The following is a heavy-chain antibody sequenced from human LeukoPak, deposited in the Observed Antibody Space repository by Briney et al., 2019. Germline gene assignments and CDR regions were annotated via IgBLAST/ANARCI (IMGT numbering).Heavy chain of an antibody. D-gene: IGHD6-19*01. Sequence: KSGGSLRLSCAASGFTFSSYSMNWVRQAPGKGLEWVSSISSSSSYIYYADSVKGRFTISRDNAKNSLYLQMNSLRAEDTAVYYCARDYSSGWYGLGAFDIWRQGTMVTVSS. CDR1: GFTFSSYS. J-gene: IGHJ3*02. CDR2: ISSSSSYI. V-gene: IGHV3-21*01. CDR3: ARDYSSGWYGLGAFDI.